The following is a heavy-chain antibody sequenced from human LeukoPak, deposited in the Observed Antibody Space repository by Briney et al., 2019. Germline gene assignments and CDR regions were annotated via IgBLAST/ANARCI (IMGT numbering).Heavy chain of an antibody. V-gene: IGHV4-39*07. Sequence: SETLSLTCTVSGGSISSSSYYWGWIRQPPGKGLEWIGEINHSGSTNYNPSLKSRVTISVDTSKNQFSLKLSSVTAADTAVYYCARGGRDSSSWYRRDYFDYWGQGTLVTVSS. D-gene: IGHD6-13*01. CDR3: ARGGRDSSSWYRRDYFDY. J-gene: IGHJ4*02. CDR1: GGSISSSSYY. CDR2: INHSGST.